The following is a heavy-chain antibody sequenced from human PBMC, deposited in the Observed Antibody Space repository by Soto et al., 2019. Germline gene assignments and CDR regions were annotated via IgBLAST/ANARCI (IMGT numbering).Heavy chain of an antibody. J-gene: IGHJ6*02. CDR2: ISSSGSTI. CDR1: GFTFSSYE. D-gene: IGHD6-13*01. CDR3: AIDVIAVAFHYYGMDV. V-gene: IGHV3-48*03. Sequence: EVQLVESGGGLVQPGGSLRLSCAASGFTFSSYEMNWVRQAPGKGLEWVSYISSSGSTIYYADSVKGRFTISRDNAKNSLYLQMNSLRAEDTAVYYCAIDVIAVAFHYYGMDVWGQGTTVTVSS.